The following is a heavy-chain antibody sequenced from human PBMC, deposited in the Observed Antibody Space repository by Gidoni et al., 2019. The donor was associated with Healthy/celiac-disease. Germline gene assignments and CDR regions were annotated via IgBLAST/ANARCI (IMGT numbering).Heavy chain of an antibody. CDR3: ARTTLGIAAARPLNYYYYYMDV. CDR1: GGSISSSNW. Sequence: QVQLQESGPGLVKPSGTLSLTCAVSGGSISSSNWWSWVRQPPGKGLEWIGEIYHSGSTNYNPSLKSRVTISVDKSKNQFSLKLSSVTAADTAVYYCARTTLGIAAARPLNYYYYYMDVWGKGTTVTVSS. V-gene: IGHV4-4*02. J-gene: IGHJ6*03. CDR2: IYHSGST. D-gene: IGHD6-13*01.